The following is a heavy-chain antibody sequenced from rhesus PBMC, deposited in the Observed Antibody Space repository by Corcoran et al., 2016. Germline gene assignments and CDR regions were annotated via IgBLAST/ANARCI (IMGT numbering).Heavy chain of an antibody. CDR2: INDNSGNT. V-gene: IGHV4-80*01. J-gene: IGHJ4*01. CDR3: AKIGVVNIGYFDY. D-gene: IGHD2-15*01. CDR1: GGSFSSYW. Sequence: QVQLQESGPGLVKPSETLSLTCGVSGGSFSSYWGSWIRKPPGKGLEWIGEINDNSGNTYYADSVKGRFSISRDNSENTLSLQMSSLGAEDTAVYYCAKIGVVNIGYFDYWGQGVLVTVSS.